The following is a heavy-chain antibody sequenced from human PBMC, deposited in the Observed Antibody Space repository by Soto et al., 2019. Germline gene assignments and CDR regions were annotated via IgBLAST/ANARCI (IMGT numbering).Heavy chain of an antibody. CDR3: ASLVGDRGFDY. Sequence: QVPLVESGGGVVQPGRSLRLSCAASGFTFSSYAMHWVRQAPGKGLEWVAVISYDGSNKYYADSVKGRFTIPRDNSKNALYLQMNSLRAEDTAVYYCASLVGDRGFDYWGQGTLVTVSS. CDR1: GFTFSSYA. J-gene: IGHJ4*02. D-gene: IGHD1-26*01. V-gene: IGHV3-30-3*01. CDR2: ISYDGSNK.